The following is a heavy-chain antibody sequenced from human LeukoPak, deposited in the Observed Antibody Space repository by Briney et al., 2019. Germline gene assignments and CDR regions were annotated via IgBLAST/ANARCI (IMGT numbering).Heavy chain of an antibody. D-gene: IGHD6-13*01. V-gene: IGHV3-33*06. CDR3: AKDFGPGYSSSWWDY. J-gene: IGHJ4*02. CDR2: IWYDGSNK. Sequence: PGRSLRLSCAASGFTFSSYGMHWVRQAPGKGLEWVAVIWYDGSNKYYADSVKGRFTISRDNSKNTLYLQMNSLRAEDTAVYYCAKDFGPGYSSSWWDYWGQGTLVTVSS. CDR1: GFTFSSYG.